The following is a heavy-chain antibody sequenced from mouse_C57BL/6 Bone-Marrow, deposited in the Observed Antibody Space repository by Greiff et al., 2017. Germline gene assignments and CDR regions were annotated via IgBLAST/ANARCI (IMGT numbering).Heavy chain of an antibody. CDR1: GFNIKDDY. V-gene: IGHV14-4*01. CDR2: IDPENGDT. J-gene: IGHJ3*01. D-gene: IGHD2-10*01. Sequence: EVQLQQSGAELVRPGASVKLSCTASGFNIKDDYMHWVKQRPEQGLEWIGWIDPENGDTEYASKFQGKATIPADTSSNTAYLQLSSRTSEDTALYYCTPCYCNYVACWGQGTLVPVSA. CDR3: TPCYCNYVAC.